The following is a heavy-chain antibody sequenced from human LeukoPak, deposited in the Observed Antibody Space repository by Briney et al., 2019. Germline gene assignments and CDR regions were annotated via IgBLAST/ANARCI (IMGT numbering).Heavy chain of an antibody. CDR2: ISSSGTK. CDR3: ARGPSSSSWSRFDP. J-gene: IGHJ5*02. Sequence: GGSLRLSCSASGFTVNSYNMNWVRQAPGKGLEWVSCISSSGTKYYADSVKGRFTTSRDNGKSSLFLEMNSLRDEDTAVYYCARGPSSSSWSRFDPWGQGTLVTASS. CDR1: GFTVNSYN. D-gene: IGHD6-13*01. V-gene: IGHV3-48*02.